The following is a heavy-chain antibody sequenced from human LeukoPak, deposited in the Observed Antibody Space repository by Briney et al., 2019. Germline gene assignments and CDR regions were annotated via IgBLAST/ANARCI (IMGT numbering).Heavy chain of an antibody. V-gene: IGHV3-11*01. CDR2: ISGSGSNK. CDR1: GFTFDDYA. J-gene: IGHJ6*03. CDR3: AREILSGAEAYYFYMDV. D-gene: IGHD1-26*01. Sequence: PGRSLRLSCAASGFTFDDYAMHWVRQAPGKGLEWISDISGSGSNKNYADSVKGRFTISRDNAKKSLYLQMNTLRAEDTAVYYCAREILSGAEAYYFYMDVWGKGTTVTISS.